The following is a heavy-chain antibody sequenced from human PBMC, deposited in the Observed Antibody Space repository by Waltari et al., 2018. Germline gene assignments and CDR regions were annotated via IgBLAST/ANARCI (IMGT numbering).Heavy chain of an antibody. CDR3: AHTSPEWGQQLVLDAFDI. CDR1: GFSLSTSGVG. CDR2: IYWNDDK. D-gene: IGHD6-13*01. V-gene: IGHV2-5*01. Sequence: QITLKESGPTLVKPTQTLTLTCTFSGFSLSTSGVGVSWIRQPPGKALEWLALIYWNDDKRYSPSLKSRLTITKDTSKNQVVLTMTNMDPVDTATYYCAHTSPEWGQQLVLDAFDIWGQGTMVTVSS. J-gene: IGHJ3*02.